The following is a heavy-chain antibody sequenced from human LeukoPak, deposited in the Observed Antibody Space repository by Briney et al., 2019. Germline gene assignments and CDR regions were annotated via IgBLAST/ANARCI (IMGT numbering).Heavy chain of an antibody. J-gene: IGHJ4*02. D-gene: IGHD6-19*01. CDR3: AKDRWLVRYYFDY. Sequence: GGSLRLSCAASGFTFSSYGMPWVRQAPGKGLGWVAVISYDGSNKYYADSVKGRFTISRDNSKNTLYLQMNSLRAEDTAVYYCAKDRWLVRYYFDYWGQGTLVTVSS. CDR1: GFTFSSYG. V-gene: IGHV3-30*18. CDR2: ISYDGSNK.